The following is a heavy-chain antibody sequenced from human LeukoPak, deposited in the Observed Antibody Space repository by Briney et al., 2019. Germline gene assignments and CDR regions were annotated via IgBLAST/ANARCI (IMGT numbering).Heavy chain of an antibody. CDR2: IRYDGTIK. J-gene: IGHJ3*02. D-gene: IGHD3-10*01. V-gene: IGHV3-30*02. CDR1: GFTFSSYE. Sequence: PGGSLRLSCAASGFTFSSYEMNWVRQAPGKGLEWVSFIRYDGTIKYYVDSVKGRFTISRDNSKNTLYLQMNSLRAEDTAVYYCARETSFFGESYDAFDIWGQGTMVTVSS. CDR3: ARETSFFGESYDAFDI.